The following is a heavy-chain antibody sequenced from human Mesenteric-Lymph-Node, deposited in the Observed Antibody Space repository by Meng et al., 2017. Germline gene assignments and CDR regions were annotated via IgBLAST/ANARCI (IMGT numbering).Heavy chain of an antibody. CDR2: INPSGGST. CDR1: GYTFTSYY. Sequence: ASVKVSCKASGYTFTSYYMHWVRQAPGQGLEWMGIINPSGGSTSYAQKFQGRVSMTRDTSTSTVYMELSSLRSEDTAVYYCARGLCSGGSCYRPYYYDSSGYDWSTYGMDVWGQGTTVTVSS. CDR3: ARGLCSGGSCYRPYYYDSSGYDWSTYGMDV. D-gene: IGHD3-22*01. J-gene: IGHJ6*02. V-gene: IGHV1-46*01.